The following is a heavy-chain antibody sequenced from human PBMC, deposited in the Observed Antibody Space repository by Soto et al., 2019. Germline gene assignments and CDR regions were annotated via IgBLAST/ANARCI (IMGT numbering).Heavy chain of an antibody. CDR1: GFTFTSSA. J-gene: IGHJ5*02. Sequence: SVNVSCRASGFTFTSSAVLWVRPARGQRLEWIGWIVVGSGNTNYAQKFQERVTITRDMSTSTAYMELSSLRSEDTAVYYCAAAVPMVRGAIITQGWFDPLGQGTLVTVSS. CDR2: IVVGSGNT. CDR3: AAAVPMVRGAIITQGWFDP. V-gene: IGHV1-58*01. D-gene: IGHD3-10*01.